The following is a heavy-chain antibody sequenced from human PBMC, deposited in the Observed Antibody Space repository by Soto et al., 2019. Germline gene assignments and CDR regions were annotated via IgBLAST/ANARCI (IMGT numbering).Heavy chain of an antibody. Sequence: GGSLRLSCAASGFTFSNFRMNWIRQAPGKGLEWVSRIDGSGTAMSYVDSVKGRFTISRDNAKNSLYLEMTSLRDEDTAVYYCARQLYTVVTPQDYWGRGTLVTVSS. CDR1: GFTFSNFR. CDR3: ARQLYTVVTPQDY. D-gene: IGHD2-21*02. CDR2: IDGSGTAM. V-gene: IGHV3-48*02. J-gene: IGHJ4*02.